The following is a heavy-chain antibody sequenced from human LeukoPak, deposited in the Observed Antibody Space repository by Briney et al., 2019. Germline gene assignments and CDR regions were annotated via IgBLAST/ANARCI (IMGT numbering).Heavy chain of an antibody. J-gene: IGHJ4*02. CDR3: ARVRVSSGSHPWYFDY. CDR1: RGSISSYY. Sequence: SETLSLTCTVSRGSISSYYWSWIRQPPGQGLEWIGYIYCSGSTDYNPSLKSRVNISVDTTKNQFSLKLSSVTAVDTAVYYCARVRVSSGSHPWYFDYWGQGTLVTVSS. V-gene: IGHV4-59*01. D-gene: IGHD3-22*01. CDR2: IYCSGST.